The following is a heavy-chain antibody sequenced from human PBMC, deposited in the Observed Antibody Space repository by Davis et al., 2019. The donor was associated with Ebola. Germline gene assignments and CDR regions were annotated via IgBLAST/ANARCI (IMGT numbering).Heavy chain of an antibody. J-gene: IGHJ6*02. V-gene: IGHV1-8*01. D-gene: IGHD3-9*01. CDR2: MNPTSGNT. CDR1: GYSFNSYN. Sequence: ASVKVSCKASGYSFNSYNINWVRQAAGQGLEWMGWMNPTSGNTGYAQKIEGRVTLTRDASISPAYMGLSSLTSEDTAVYYCARSRGWLFLYGMDVWGQGTTVTVSS. CDR3: ARSRGWLFLYGMDV.